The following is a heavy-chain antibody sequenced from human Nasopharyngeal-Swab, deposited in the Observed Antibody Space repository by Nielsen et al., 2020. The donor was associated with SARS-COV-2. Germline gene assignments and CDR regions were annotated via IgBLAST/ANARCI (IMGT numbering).Heavy chain of an antibody. CDR2: ISAYNGNT. J-gene: IGHJ5*02. D-gene: IGHD3-9*01. CDR1: GYTFTTYG. CDR3: ARVEAYYDILTGGET. Sequence: ASVKVSCKASGYTFTTYGISWVRQAPGQGLEWMGLISAYNGNTNYAQKLQGRVTMTTDTSTSTAYMELRSLRSDDTAVYYCARVEAYYDILTGGETWGQGTLVTVSS. V-gene: IGHV1-18*01.